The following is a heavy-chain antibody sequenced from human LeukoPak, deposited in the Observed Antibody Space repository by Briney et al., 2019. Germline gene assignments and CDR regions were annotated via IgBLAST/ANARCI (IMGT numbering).Heavy chain of an antibody. CDR1: GGTFSSYA. CDR3: ARDRTYYYDPVSPEDAFDI. Sequence: SVKLFCKASGGTFSSYAISWVRQAPGQGFEWMGRIIPIFGIANYAQKFQGRVTITADKSTSTAYMELSSLRTEDTAVYYCARDRTYYYDPVSPEDAFDIWGQGTMVTVSS. CDR2: IIPIFGIA. V-gene: IGHV1-69*04. J-gene: IGHJ3*02. D-gene: IGHD3-22*01.